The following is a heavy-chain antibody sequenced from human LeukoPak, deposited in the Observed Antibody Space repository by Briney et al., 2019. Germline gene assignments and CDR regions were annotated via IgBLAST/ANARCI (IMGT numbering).Heavy chain of an antibody. J-gene: IGHJ4*02. CDR2: ISSSGSTI. Sequence: PGGSLRLSCAASGFTFSDYYMSWIRQAPGKGLEWVSYISSSGSTIYYADSVKGRFTISRDNAKNSLYLQMNSLRAEDTALYYCAKDMEYYGSGTLDYWGRGTLVTVSS. D-gene: IGHD3-10*01. V-gene: IGHV3-11*01. CDR1: GFTFSDYY. CDR3: AKDMEYYGSGTLDY.